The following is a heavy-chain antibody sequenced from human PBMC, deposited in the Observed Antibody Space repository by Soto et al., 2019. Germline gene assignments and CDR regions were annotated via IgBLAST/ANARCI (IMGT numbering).Heavy chain of an antibody. J-gene: IGHJ4*02. CDR3: ARGKTPGFN. CDR1: GTSISCYS. Sequence: DTLTLTLAFPGTSISCYSWSWIRQPPGKGLEWIGNIFYSGSTNYNPSLKSRVTISVDTSRNQFSLKLNSVTAADTAVYYCARGKTPGFNWGQGTLVTVS. V-gene: IGHV4-59*07. D-gene: IGHD2-15*01. CDR2: IFYSGST.